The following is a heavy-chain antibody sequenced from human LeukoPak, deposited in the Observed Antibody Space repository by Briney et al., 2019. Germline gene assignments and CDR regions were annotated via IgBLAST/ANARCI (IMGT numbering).Heavy chain of an antibody. Sequence: GASVKVSCRASGYTFTSYGISWVRQAPGQGLEWMGWISAYNGNTNYAQKLQGRVTMTTDTSTSTAYMELSSLRSEDTAVYYCARVVRVGTSTLALSTGLGYWGRGTLVTVSS. CDR3: ARVVRVGTSTLALSTGLGY. CDR1: GYTFTSYG. CDR2: ISAYNGNT. V-gene: IGHV1-18*01. D-gene: IGHD4-17*01. J-gene: IGHJ4*02.